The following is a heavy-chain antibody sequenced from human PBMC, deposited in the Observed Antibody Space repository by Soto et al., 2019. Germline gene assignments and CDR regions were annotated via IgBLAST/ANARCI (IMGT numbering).Heavy chain of an antibody. Sequence: GGSLRLSCAASGFTFSSYAMHWVRQAPGKGLEWVAVISYDGSNKYYADSVKGRFTISRDNSKNTLYLQMNSLRAEDTAVYYCARGRLLHDAFDIWGQGTMVTVSS. D-gene: IGHD3-22*01. V-gene: IGHV3-30-3*01. CDR1: GFTFSSYA. CDR2: ISYDGSNK. CDR3: ARGRLLHDAFDI. J-gene: IGHJ3*02.